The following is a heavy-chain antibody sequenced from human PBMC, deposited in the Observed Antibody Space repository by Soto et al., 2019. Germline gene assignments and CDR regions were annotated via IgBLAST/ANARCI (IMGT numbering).Heavy chain of an antibody. CDR2: IYYSGST. J-gene: IGHJ4*02. V-gene: IGHV4-30-4*01. D-gene: IGHD6-19*01. CDR1: GGSISSGGYS. CDR3: AIAVAGTGYFDY. Sequence: SETLSLTCAVSGGSISSGGYSWSWIRQPPGKGLEWIGYIYYSGSTYYNPSLKSRVTISVDTSKNQFSLKLSSVTAADTAVYYCAIAVAGTGYFDYWGQGTLVTVSS.